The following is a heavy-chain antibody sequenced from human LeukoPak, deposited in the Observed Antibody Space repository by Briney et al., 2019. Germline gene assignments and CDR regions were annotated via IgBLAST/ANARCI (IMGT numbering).Heavy chain of an antibody. D-gene: IGHD6-19*01. CDR1: GGSISSGSYY. CDR2: IYTSGST. Sequence: SETLSLTCTDSGGSISSGSYYWSWIRQPAGKGLEWIGRIYTSGSTNYNPSLKSRVTISVDTSKNQFSLKLSSVTAADTAVYYCAKIAVAGNYYYYGMDVWGQGTTVTVSS. CDR3: AKIAVAGNYYYYGMDV. J-gene: IGHJ6*02. V-gene: IGHV4-61*02.